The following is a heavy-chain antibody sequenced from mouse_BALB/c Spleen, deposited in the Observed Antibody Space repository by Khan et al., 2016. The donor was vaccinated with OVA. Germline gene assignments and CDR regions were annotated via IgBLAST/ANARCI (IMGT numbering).Heavy chain of an antibody. J-gene: IGHJ2*01. CDR2: MNTSTGEP. Sequence: QIQLVQSGPELKKPGETVKISCKASGYTFKDYVRNWVKQSPGEGLKWMGWMNTSTGEPTYDDDFKGRFAFSLETSATTAYLQCNNLKNEDAATVFCVRIHAGYWGQGTTPTVSA. CDR1: GYTFKDYV. CDR3: VRIHAGY. V-gene: IGHV9-3-1*01.